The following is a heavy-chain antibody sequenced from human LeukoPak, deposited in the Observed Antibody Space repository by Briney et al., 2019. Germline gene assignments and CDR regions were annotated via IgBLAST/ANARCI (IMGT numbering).Heavy chain of an antibody. CDR3: ARSDYYGSGGGAFDF. D-gene: IGHD3-10*01. J-gene: IGHJ3*01. Sequence: ASETLSLTCSVSGGSITSSSYYWGWIRQPPGKGLEWIGYIYNSGSTNYNPSLKSRVTISVDTSKNQFSLKVSSVTAADTAVYYCARSDYYGSGGGAFDFLGQGTMGTVSS. CDR1: GGSITSSSYY. V-gene: IGHV4-61*05. CDR2: IYNSGST.